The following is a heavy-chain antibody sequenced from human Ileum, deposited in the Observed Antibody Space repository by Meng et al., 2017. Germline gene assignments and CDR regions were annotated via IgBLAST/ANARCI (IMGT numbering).Heavy chain of an antibody. D-gene: IGHD3-16*01. V-gene: IGHV3-74*01. J-gene: IGHJ4*02. CDR1: GFTLSNYW. CDR2: INNEGTST. Sequence: GGSLRLSCAVSGFTLSNYWMHWVRQTPGKGLVWVSRINNEGTSTVYAGSVKGRFTISRDNARNRLYLQMNSLRVEDTGVYYCVRDSLAYTNMADAWGQGTLVTVSS. CDR3: VRDSLAYTNMADA.